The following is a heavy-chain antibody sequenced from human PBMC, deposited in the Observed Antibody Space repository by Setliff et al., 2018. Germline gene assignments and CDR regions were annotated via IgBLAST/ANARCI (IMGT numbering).Heavy chain of an antibody. D-gene: IGHD2-21*02. Sequence: PGGSLRLSCTASGFSYSNCWVSWVRQAPGKGLEWLASINPHASEKYYVDSVKGRFTISRDNAKNSLSLQMNSLRTEDTAVYYCFGAGDCSISWGQGTLVTVLL. CDR1: GFSYSNCW. CDR3: FGAGDCSIS. V-gene: IGHV3-7*01. CDR2: INPHASEK. J-gene: IGHJ5*02.